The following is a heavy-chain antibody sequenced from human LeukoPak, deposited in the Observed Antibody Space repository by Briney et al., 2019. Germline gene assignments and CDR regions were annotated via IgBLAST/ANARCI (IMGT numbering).Heavy chain of an antibody. Sequence: SETLSLTCTVSGGSISSYYWSWIRQPPGKGLEWIGYIYYSGSTNYNPSLKSRVTISVDTSKNQFSLKLSSVTAADTAVYYCAGLGGWFLFYWGQGTLVTVSS. J-gene: IGHJ4*02. CDR3: AGLGGWFLFY. CDR1: GGSISSYY. CDR2: IYYSGST. V-gene: IGHV4-59*01. D-gene: IGHD3-3*01.